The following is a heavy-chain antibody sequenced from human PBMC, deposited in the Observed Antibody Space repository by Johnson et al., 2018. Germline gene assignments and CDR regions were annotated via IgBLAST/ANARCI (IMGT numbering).Heavy chain of an antibody. J-gene: IGHJ6*02. Sequence: VQLVESGGGLVQPGGSLRLSCAASGFTFSSYAMSWVRQAPGKGLEWVSSISSSSSYIYYADSVKGRFTISRDNAKNSLYLQMNSLRAEDPAVYYCSGEYGDYATYYYYGMDVWGQGTTVTVSS. CDR2: ISSSSSYI. CDR1: GFTFSSYA. V-gene: IGHV3-21*01. CDR3: SGEYGDYATYYYYGMDV. D-gene: IGHD4-17*01.